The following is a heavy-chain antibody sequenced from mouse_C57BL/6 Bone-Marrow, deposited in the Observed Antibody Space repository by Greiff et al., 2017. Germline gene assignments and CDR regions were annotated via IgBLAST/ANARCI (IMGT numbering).Heavy chain of an antibody. Sequence: VQLQQSGAELARPGASVKLSCKASGYTFTSYGISWVKQRTGQGLEWIGEIYPRSGNTYYNEKFKGKATLTADKSSSTAYMELRSLTSEDSAVYFCARSLPYGFYRYFDVWGTGTTVTVSS. J-gene: IGHJ1*03. D-gene: IGHD2-2*01. V-gene: IGHV1-81*01. CDR3: ARSLPYGFYRYFDV. CDR1: GYTFTSYG. CDR2: IYPRSGNT.